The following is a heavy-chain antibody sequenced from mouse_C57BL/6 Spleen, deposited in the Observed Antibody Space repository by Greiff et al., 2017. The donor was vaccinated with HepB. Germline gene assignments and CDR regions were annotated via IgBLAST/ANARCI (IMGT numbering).Heavy chain of an antibody. Sequence: EVQLQESGGGLVQPGGSMKLSCAASGFTFSDAWMDWVRQSPEKGLEWVAEIRNKANNHATYYAESVKGRFTISRDDSKSSVYLQMNSLRAEDTGIYYCTRISPKAWFAYWGQGTLVTVSA. V-gene: IGHV6-6*01. CDR3: TRISPKAWFAY. CDR1: GFTFSDAW. CDR2: IRNKANNHAT. J-gene: IGHJ3*01.